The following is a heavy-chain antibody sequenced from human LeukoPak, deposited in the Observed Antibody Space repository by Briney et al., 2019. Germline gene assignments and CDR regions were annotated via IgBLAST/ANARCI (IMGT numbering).Heavy chain of an antibody. D-gene: IGHD6-19*01. V-gene: IGHV3-64*04. CDR2: ISSNGGTT. CDR1: GFTFCAYA. Sequence: GGSPRLSRAVSGFTFCAYAMHWVRPATGKGLEYVSGISSNGGTTYYADSVKGRFTSSRDNSKNTLYLQMNSLRAEDTAVYYCAKGGWLEYWGQGTLVTVSS. CDR3: AKGGWLEY. J-gene: IGHJ4*02.